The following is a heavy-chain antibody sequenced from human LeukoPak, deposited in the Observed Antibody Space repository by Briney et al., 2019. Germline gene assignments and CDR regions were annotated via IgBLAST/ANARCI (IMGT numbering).Heavy chain of an antibody. CDR2: IGGRGGST. CDR1: GFRFSDFT. D-gene: IGHD6-13*01. Sequence: GGSLRLSCAASGFRFSDFTMTWVRQAPGKGPEWVSAIGGRGGSTYYADSVKGRFTISRDNSKNTLYLQMNSLRAEDTAIYYCARDLSSSSWYSTQTFDYWGQGTLVTVSS. V-gene: IGHV3-23*01. CDR3: ARDLSSSSWYSTQTFDY. J-gene: IGHJ4*02.